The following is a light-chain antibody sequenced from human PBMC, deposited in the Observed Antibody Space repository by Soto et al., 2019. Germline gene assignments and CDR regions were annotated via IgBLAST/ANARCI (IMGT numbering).Light chain of an antibody. V-gene: IGKV1-5*03. CDR3: QQYITYWT. Sequence: DIPMAQSPSTLSASVGDRVTITCRASQSINSWLAWYQQKPGKAPKLLIYKASSLESGVPSRFSGSGSGTEFTLTISSLQPDDFATYYCQQYITYWTFGQGTKVEIK. CDR2: KAS. J-gene: IGKJ1*01. CDR1: QSINSW.